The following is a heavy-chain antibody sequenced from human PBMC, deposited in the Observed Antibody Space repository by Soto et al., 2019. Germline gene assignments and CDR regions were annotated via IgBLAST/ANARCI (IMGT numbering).Heavy chain of an antibody. J-gene: IGHJ4*02. Sequence: QVQLVESGGGVVQPGRSLRLSCAASGFTFSSYGMHWVRQAPGKGLEWVAVISYDGSNKYYADSVKGRFTISRDNSKNPLYLQVNSLRAEDTAGYYCAKDGRDGGGDYWGQGTLVTVPS. V-gene: IGHV3-30*18. CDR1: GFTFSSYG. CDR2: ISYDGSNK. D-gene: IGHD1-26*01. CDR3: AKDGRDGGGDY.